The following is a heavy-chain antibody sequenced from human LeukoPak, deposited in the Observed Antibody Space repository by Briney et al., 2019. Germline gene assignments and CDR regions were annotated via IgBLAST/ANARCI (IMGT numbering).Heavy chain of an antibody. V-gene: IGHV3-23*01. CDR1: GFSVGTTY. CDR2: ISGSGGST. D-gene: IGHD3-9*01. J-gene: IGHJ6*03. CDR3: AASTTAYYDILTGYYNLHYYYMDV. Sequence: GGSLRLSCAVSGFSVGTTYMIWARQAPGKGLEWVSAISGSGGSTYYADSVKGRFTISRDNSKNTLYLQMNSLRAEDTAVYYCAASTTAYYDILTGYYNLHYYYMDVWGKGTTVTVSS.